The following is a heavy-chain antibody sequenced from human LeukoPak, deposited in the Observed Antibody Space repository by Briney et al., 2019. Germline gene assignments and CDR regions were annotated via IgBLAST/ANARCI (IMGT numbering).Heavy chain of an antibody. CDR2: ISSSSSTI. D-gene: IGHD6-19*01. Sequence: PGGSLRLSCAASGFTFSSYSMNWVRQAPGKGLEWVSYISSSSSTIYYADSVKGRFTISRDNAKNSLYLQMNSLRVEDTALYYCARGAFYSSAWYENYWGQGALVTVSS. CDR1: GFTFSSYS. CDR3: ARGAFYSSAWYENY. J-gene: IGHJ4*02. V-gene: IGHV3-48*01.